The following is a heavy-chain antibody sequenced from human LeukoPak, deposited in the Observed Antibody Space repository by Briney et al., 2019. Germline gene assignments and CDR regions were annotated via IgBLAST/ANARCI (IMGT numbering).Heavy chain of an antibody. Sequence: PGGSLRLSCAASGFTFSSYGMHWVRQAPGKGLEWVAVIWYDGSNKYYADSVKGRFTISRDNSKNTLYLQMNSLRAEDTAVYYCARDAPYCSGGSCYGGAFGIWGQGTMVTVSS. CDR1: GFTFSSYG. V-gene: IGHV3-33*01. CDR2: IWYDGSNK. CDR3: ARDAPYCSGGSCYGGAFGI. D-gene: IGHD2-15*01. J-gene: IGHJ3*02.